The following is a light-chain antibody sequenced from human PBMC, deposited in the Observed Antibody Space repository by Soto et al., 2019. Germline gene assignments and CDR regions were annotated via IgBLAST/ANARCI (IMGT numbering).Light chain of an antibody. CDR1: QTISSW. Sequence: VGYRVTITCRASQTISSWLAWYQQKPGKAPKRLIYAASSLQSGVPSRFSGSRSGTEFTLTVSSLQPDDFATYYCQQYNDSFPYTFGQGTRLEIK. CDR2: AAS. V-gene: IGKV1-5*01. J-gene: IGKJ5*01. CDR3: QQYNDSFPYT.